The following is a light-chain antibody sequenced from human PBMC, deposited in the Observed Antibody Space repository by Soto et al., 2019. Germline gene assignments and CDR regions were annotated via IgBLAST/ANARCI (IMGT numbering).Light chain of an antibody. Sequence: QAVVTQEPSLTVSPGGTVTLTCGSTTGAVTSSHYPYWFQQKPGQAPRTLIYDTSNKHSWTPAWFSGSLLGGKAALTLAGAQTDDEADYYCLLSYSGTSWVFGGGTKVTVL. J-gene: IGLJ3*02. V-gene: IGLV7-46*01. CDR2: DTS. CDR1: TGAVTSSHY. CDR3: LLSYSGTSWV.